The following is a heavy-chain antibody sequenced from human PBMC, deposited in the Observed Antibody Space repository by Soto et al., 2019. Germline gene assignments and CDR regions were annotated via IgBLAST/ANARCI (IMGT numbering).Heavy chain of an antibody. Sequence: PSETLSLTCAVYGGSFSGYYWSWIRQPPGKGLEWIGEINHSGSTNYNPSLKSRVTISVDTSKNQFSLKLSSVTAADTAVYYCARGHSVSSSSGYYYYYMDIWGKGTTVT. V-gene: IGHV4-34*01. CDR1: GGSFSGYY. CDR3: ARGHSVSSSSGYYYYYMDI. D-gene: IGHD6-6*01. J-gene: IGHJ6*03. CDR2: INHSGST.